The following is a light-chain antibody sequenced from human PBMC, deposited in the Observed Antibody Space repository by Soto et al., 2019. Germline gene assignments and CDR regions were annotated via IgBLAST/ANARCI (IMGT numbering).Light chain of an antibody. CDR3: QQYGTSPKLI. V-gene: IGKV3-20*01. CDR1: QSVSTNY. CDR2: GAS. J-gene: IGKJ3*01. Sequence: EIVLTQSPGTLSLSPGERATLSCRASQSVSTNYLAWYQQKPGQAPRLLIYGASSRATGIPDRFSGSGSGTDFTLTISRLEPEDFAVYYCQQYGTSPKLILGPGTKVDIK.